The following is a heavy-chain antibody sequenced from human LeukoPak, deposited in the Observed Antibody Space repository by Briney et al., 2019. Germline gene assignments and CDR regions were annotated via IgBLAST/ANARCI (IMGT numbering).Heavy chain of an antibody. CDR3: ARVSADNRHAIGFFFDS. CDR1: GFTFDDYA. Sequence: GRSLRLSCAASGFTFDDYAMHWVRQAPGKGLEWVSGISWNSGSIGYADSVKGRFTISRDNAKNSLYLQMNSLRAEDTAVYYCARVSADNRHAIGFFFDSWGQGTLVTVSS. D-gene: IGHD1-1*01. J-gene: IGHJ4*02. V-gene: IGHV3-9*01. CDR2: ISWNSGSI.